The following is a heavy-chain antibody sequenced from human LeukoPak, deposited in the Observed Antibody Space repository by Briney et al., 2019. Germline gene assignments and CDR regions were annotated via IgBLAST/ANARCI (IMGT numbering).Heavy chain of an antibody. D-gene: IGHD6-13*01. Sequence: GRSLRLSCVPSGLTVSNNYMGWVRQAPGKGLEWVSVLYRGGNIYYADSVKGRFIISRDNSKNTLYLQTSSLRAEDTAVYHCVTSPATGNMYFDLWGRGTLVTVSS. CDR3: VTSPATGNMYFDL. J-gene: IGHJ2*01. V-gene: IGHV3-66*01. CDR2: LYRGGNI. CDR1: GLTVSNNY.